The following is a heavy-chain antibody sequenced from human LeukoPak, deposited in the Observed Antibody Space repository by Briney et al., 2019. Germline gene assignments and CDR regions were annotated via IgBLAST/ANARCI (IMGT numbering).Heavy chain of an antibody. CDR3: ARSSRSGTTADY. J-gene: IGHJ4*02. V-gene: IGHV1-69*02. Sequence: SVKVSCKASGGTFSSYTISWVRQAPGQGLEWMGRIIPILGIANYAQMFQGRVTITADKSTSTAYMELSSLRSEDTAVYYCARSSRSGTTADYWGQGTLVTVSS. CDR2: IIPILGIA. CDR1: GGTFSSYT. D-gene: IGHD1-26*01.